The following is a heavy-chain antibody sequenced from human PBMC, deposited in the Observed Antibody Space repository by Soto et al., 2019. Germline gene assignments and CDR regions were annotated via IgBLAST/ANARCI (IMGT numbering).Heavy chain of an antibody. D-gene: IGHD2-15*01. J-gene: IGHJ6*03. CDR1: GFTFSSYS. V-gene: IGHV3-21*01. Sequence: EVQLVESGGGLVKPGGSLRLSCAASGFTFSSYSLNWVRQAPGKGLERVSSITSSGASIYYADSVKGRFTNSRDNAKNSLYLQMISLRAEDTAVYYCARDGSEGSGEIGYYYYMDVWGKGTTATVSS. CDR3: ARDGSEGSGEIGYYYYMDV. CDR2: ITSSGASI.